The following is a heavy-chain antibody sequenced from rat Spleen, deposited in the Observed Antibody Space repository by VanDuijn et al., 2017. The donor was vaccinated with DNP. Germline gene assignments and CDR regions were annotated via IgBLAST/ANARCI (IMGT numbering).Heavy chain of an antibody. CDR3: ARWYNSGFYFDH. Sequence: EVQLVETGGGLVQPGRSLKLSCAASGFTFSNYGMAWVRQAPKKGLEWVAIISPSGDATYYRDSVKGRFTISRDNAKSTLYLQMDSLRSEDTATYYCARWYNSGFYFDHWGQGVMVTVSS. D-gene: IGHD4-3*01. J-gene: IGHJ2*01. CDR2: ISPSGDAT. V-gene: IGHV5S13*01. CDR1: GFTFSNYG.